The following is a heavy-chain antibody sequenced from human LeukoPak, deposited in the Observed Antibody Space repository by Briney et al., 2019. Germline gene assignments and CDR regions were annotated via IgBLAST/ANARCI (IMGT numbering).Heavy chain of an antibody. D-gene: IGHD5-18*01. J-gene: IGHJ3*02. V-gene: IGHV3-30*03. Sequence: GGSLRLSCAASGFTFRSYGMHWVRQAPGKGLEWVAVISYDGSNKYYADSVKGRFTISRDNSKNTLYLQMNSLRAEDTAVYYCARVMAMVPIDAFDIWGQGTMVTVSS. CDR3: ARVMAMVPIDAFDI. CDR1: GFTFRSYG. CDR2: ISYDGSNK.